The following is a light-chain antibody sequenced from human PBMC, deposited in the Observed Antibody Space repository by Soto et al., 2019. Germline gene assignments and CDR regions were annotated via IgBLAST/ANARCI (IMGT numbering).Light chain of an antibody. J-gene: IGKJ1*01. CDR3: QEYNTWPWT. CDR2: GAS. V-gene: IGKV3-15*01. Sequence: IVLTQSPATLSVSPGERATLSCRASQSFNSNLAWYQQKLCQAPRVLIYGASTRATGIPDRFSGSGSGTEFILTISSLQSEDFAVYYCQEYNTWPWTFGQGTKV. CDR1: QSFNSN.